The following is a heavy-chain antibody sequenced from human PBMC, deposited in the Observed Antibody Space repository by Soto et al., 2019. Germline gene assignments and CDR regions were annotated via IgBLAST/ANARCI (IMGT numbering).Heavy chain of an antibody. CDR1: GGSISSGGYY. V-gene: IGHV4-61*08. J-gene: IGHJ4*02. D-gene: IGHD4-17*01. Sequence: NPSETLSLTCTVSGGSISSGGYYWSWIRQHPGKGLEWIGYIYYSGSTNYNPSLKSRVTISVDTSKNQFSLKLSSVTAADTAVYYCAREDTTTVTTNYWGQGTLVTVSS. CDR2: IYYSGST. CDR3: AREDTTTVTTNY.